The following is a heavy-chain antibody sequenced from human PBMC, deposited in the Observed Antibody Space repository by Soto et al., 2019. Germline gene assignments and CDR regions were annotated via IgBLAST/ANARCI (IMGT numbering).Heavy chain of an antibody. D-gene: IGHD1-26*01. CDR2: IWYDGSYK. CDR1: GFTFSTYG. CDR3: ARAVGPFDY. V-gene: IGHV3-33*01. J-gene: IGHJ4*02. Sequence: QVQLVESGGGVVQPGGSLRLSCAASGFTFSTYGIHCVRQAPGKGLEWVAVIWYDGSYKYYADSVKGRFTISRDNSKNTLYLQMNSLRAGDTAVYYCARAVGPFDYWGQGTLVTVSS.